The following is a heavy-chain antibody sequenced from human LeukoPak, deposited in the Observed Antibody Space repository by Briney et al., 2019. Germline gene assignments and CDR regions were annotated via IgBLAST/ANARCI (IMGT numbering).Heavy chain of an antibody. D-gene: IGHD3-22*01. V-gene: IGHV3-9*01. CDR1: GFPFEDYA. J-gene: IGHJ4*02. CDR3: ARDWSSSSGYYYIFDY. CDR2: ISWNSGTI. Sequence: GGSLRLSCAASGFPFEDYAMHWVRQAPGKGLEWVSGISWNSGTIGYADSVKGRFTISRDNAKNSLYLQMNSLRAEDTAVYYCARDWSSSSGYYYIFDYWGQGTLVTVSS.